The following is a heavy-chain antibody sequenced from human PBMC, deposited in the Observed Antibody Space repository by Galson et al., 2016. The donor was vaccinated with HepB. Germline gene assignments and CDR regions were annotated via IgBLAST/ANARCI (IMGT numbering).Heavy chain of an antibody. CDR3: ARDSFDSHGSGSPLFDY. CDR2: TYYKSKWHD. J-gene: IGHJ4*02. V-gene: IGHV6-1*01. Sequence: CAISGDSVSSNSAAWNWIRQSPSRGLEWLGRTYYKSKWHDDHAVSVESRIIINPDTSKNQFSLHLNSVTPEDTAVYYCARDSFDSHGSGSPLFDYWGQGTLVTVSS. D-gene: IGHD3-10*01. CDR1: GDSVSSNSAA.